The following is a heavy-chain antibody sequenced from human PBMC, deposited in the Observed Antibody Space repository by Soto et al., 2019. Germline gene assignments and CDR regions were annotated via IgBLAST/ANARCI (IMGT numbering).Heavy chain of an antibody. Sequence: GGSLRLSCAASGFTFSRHSMNWVRQAPGKGLEWVSSISSSSSYIYYADSVKGRFTISRDNAKNLVYLQMNSLRAEDTAVYYCARLDRGSLDYWGRGTLVTVSS. V-gene: IGHV3-21*01. CDR2: ISSSSSYI. J-gene: IGHJ4*02. D-gene: IGHD6-25*01. CDR1: GFTFSRHS. CDR3: ARLDRGSLDY.